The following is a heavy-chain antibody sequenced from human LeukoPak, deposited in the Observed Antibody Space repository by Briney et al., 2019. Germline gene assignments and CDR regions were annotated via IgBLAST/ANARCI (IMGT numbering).Heavy chain of an antibody. V-gene: IGHV1-24*01. CDR2: FDPEDGET. J-gene: IGHJ6*03. Sequence: ASVKVSCKVSGYILTELSMHWVRQAPGKGLEWMGGFDPEDGETIYAQKFQGRITMTEDTSAATAYMELSSLRHDDLAVYYCARGRGTSGSNRDFYYYYYMDVWGKGTTVTVSS. CDR1: GYILTELS. D-gene: IGHD2-15*01. CDR3: ARGRGTSGSNRDFYYYYYMDV.